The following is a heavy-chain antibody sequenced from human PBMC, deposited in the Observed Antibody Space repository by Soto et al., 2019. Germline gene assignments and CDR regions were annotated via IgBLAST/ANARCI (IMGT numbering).Heavy chain of an antibody. V-gene: IGHV2-5*01. J-gene: IGHJ4*02. CDR2: IYWNDDK. CDR3: AHRLGSRGSFDY. CDR1: GFSLTTSGVG. D-gene: IGHD6-25*01. Sequence: SGAALVHPTQTLTLTCSFSGFSLTTSGVGVAWILQPPGKALEWLALIYWNDDKRYSPSLKNRLTITKDTSKNQVVLTLTNMDPVDTATYYCAHRLGSRGSFDYWSQGSLVPVSS.